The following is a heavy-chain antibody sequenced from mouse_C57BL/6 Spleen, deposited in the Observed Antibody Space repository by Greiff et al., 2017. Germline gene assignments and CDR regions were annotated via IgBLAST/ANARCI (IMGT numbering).Heavy chain of an antibody. J-gene: IGHJ2*01. V-gene: IGHV1-15*01. CDR1: GYTFTDYE. Sequence: VQLQQSGADLVRPGASVTLSCKASGYTFTDYEMHWVKQTPVHGLEWIGAIDPETGGTASNQKFKGKAIRTADKSSSTAYMELRSLTYEDSAVYYCTIPNYYYGSSPVDYWGQGTTLTVSS. CDR3: TIPNYYYGSSPVDY. CDR2: IDPETGGT. D-gene: IGHD1-1*01.